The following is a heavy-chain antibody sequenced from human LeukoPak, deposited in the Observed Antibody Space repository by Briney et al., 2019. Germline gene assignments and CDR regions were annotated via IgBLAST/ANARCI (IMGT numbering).Heavy chain of an antibody. CDR3: AKGYRVVITIDAFDI. D-gene: IGHD3-22*01. CDR1: GFTFDDYA. J-gene: IGHJ3*02. V-gene: IGHV3-9*01. Sequence: TGRSLRLSCAASGFTFDDYAMHWVRHAPGKGLEWVSGISWNSGSIGYADSVKGRFTISRDNAKNSLYLQMNSLRAEDTALYYCAKGYRVVITIDAFDIWGQGTMVTVSS. CDR2: ISWNSGSI.